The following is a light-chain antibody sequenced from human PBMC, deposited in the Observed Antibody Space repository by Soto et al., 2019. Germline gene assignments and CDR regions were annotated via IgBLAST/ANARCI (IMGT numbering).Light chain of an antibody. CDR2: GAY. V-gene: IGKV3-15*01. CDR1: QSVSSN. J-gene: IGKJ1*01. CDR3: QQYNNWLWT. Sequence: IVLTQSPGTLSLSPGERCTVSCLASQSVSSNLAWYQQKPGQAPRLLIYGAYTRATGIPARFSGSGSGTEFTLTISSLQSEDFAAYYCQQYNNWLWTFGQGTKVDI.